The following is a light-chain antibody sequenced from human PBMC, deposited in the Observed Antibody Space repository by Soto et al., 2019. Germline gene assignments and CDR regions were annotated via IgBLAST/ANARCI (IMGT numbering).Light chain of an antibody. CDR3: QQLTDWPPQWT. Sequence: EVVLTQSPDTLSLPPGERATLSCRASQRISSYLAWYQQKPGQAPRLLIYDAYSRATGIPARFRGSGSGTDFTLTISSLEPEDFAVYYCQQLTDWPPQWTFGQGTKVEIK. V-gene: IGKV3-11*01. CDR2: DAY. CDR1: QRISSY. J-gene: IGKJ1*01.